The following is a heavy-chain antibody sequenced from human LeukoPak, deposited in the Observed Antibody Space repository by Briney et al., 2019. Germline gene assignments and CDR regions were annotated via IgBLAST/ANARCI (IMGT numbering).Heavy chain of an antibody. Sequence: ETLSLTCAVYDGSFSGYYWSWVRQAPGKGLEWVSVIYSGGSTYYADSVKGRFTISRDNSKNSLYLQMNSLRAEDTAIYYCARDSPDYGGKGFDYWGQGTLVTVSS. D-gene: IGHD4-23*01. CDR1: DGSFSGYY. V-gene: IGHV3-53*01. CDR2: IYSGGST. CDR3: ARDSPDYGGKGFDY. J-gene: IGHJ4*02.